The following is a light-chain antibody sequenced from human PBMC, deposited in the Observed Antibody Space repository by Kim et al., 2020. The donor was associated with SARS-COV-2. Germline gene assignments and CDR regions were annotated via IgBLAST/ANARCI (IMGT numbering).Light chain of an antibody. J-gene: IGKJ2*01. CDR3: QHYSRFPYT. CDR1: ESIGTW. V-gene: IGKV1-5*03. CDR2: LAS. Sequence: DIQMTQSPPTLSASVGDRVTITCRANESIGTWLAWYQQKPGRAPRLLIYLASTLENGVPSRFSGTGSGTEFSLSITSLQPDDFATYYCQHYSRFPYTFGQGTKLEI.